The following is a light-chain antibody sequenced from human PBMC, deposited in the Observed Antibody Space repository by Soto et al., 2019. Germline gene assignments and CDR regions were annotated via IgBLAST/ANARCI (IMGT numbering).Light chain of an antibody. CDR1: SSNIGAGYD. V-gene: IGLV1-40*01. Sequence: QSVLTQPPSVSGAPGQRVTISCTGSSSNIGAGYDVHWYQQLPGTAPKLLIYVNSNRPSGVPDRFSGSKSGTSASLAITGLQAEDVADYYCQSCGSSLSVVFGGGTKLTVL. CDR2: VNS. CDR3: QSCGSSLSVV. J-gene: IGLJ2*01.